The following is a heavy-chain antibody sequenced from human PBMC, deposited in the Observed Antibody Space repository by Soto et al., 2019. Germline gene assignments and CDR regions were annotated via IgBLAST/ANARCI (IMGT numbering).Heavy chain of an antibody. CDR1: GFTFSSYS. CDR2: ISSSSSYI. J-gene: IGHJ4*02. D-gene: IGHD3-16*02. Sequence: EVQLLESGGGLVKPGGYLRLSCAASGFTFSSYSMNWIRQAPGKGREWVSSISSSSSYIYYADSVKGRFTISRDNAKNSLYLQMNSLRAEDTAVYYCAKEAGELSTRSCDYWGQGTLVTVSS. V-gene: IGHV3-21*01. CDR3: AKEAGELSTRSCDY.